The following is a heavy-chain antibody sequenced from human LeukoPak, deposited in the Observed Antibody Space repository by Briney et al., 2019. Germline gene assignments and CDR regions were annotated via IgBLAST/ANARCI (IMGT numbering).Heavy chain of an antibody. V-gene: IGHV3-21*01. CDR1: GFTFDDYA. D-gene: IGHD6-19*01. CDR2: ISSSSSYI. Sequence: GGSLRLSCAASGFTFDDYAMHWVRQAPGRGLEWVSSISSSSSYIYYADSVKGRFTISRDNAKNSLYLQMNSLRAEDTAVYYCARVPPDILSDSSGWYYFDYWGQGTLVTVSS. J-gene: IGHJ4*02. CDR3: ARVPPDILSDSSGWYYFDY.